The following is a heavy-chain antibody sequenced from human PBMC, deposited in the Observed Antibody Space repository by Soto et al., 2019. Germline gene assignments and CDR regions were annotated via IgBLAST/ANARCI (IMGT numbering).Heavy chain of an antibody. Sequence: ASVKVSCKVSGYTLTELSMHWVRQAPGKGLEWMGGFDPEDGETIYAQKFQGRVTMTEDTSTDTAYMELSSLRSEDTAVYYCAAGGIIYCSGGSCYVLDYWGQGTLVTVSS. CDR2: FDPEDGET. CDR3: AAGGIIYCSGGSCYVLDY. V-gene: IGHV1-24*01. CDR1: GYTLTELS. J-gene: IGHJ4*02. D-gene: IGHD2-15*01.